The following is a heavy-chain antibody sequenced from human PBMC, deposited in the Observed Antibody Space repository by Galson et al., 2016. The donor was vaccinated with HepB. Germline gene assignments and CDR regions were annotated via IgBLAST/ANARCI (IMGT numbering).Heavy chain of an antibody. CDR1: GFTFRNYG. Sequence: SLRLSCAASGFTFRNYGMSWVRQAPGKGLEWVSYISSGSSYIYYADSVKGRFTISRDSAKNSLYLQMNSLRAEDTAVYYCARDPGYCTNGVCRYFDYWGQGTLVTVSS. J-gene: IGHJ4*02. D-gene: IGHD2-8*01. V-gene: IGHV3-21*01. CDR3: ARDPGYCTNGVCRYFDY. CDR2: ISSGSSYI.